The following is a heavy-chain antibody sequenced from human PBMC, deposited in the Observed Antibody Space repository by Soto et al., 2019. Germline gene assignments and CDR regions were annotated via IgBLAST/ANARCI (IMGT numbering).Heavy chain of an antibody. J-gene: IGHJ6*02. Sequence: ASVKVSCKASGYTFTGYYMHWVRQAPGQGLEWMGWINPNSGGTNYAQKFQGWVTMTRDTSISTAYMELSRLGSDDTAVYYCARDLSRIYDILTGYYNGMDVWGQGTTVTVSS. V-gene: IGHV1-2*04. CDR3: ARDLSRIYDILTGYYNGMDV. CDR2: INPNSGGT. CDR1: GYTFTGYY. D-gene: IGHD3-9*01.